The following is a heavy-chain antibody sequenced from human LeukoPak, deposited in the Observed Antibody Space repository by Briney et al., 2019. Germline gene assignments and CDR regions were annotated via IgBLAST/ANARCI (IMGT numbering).Heavy chain of an antibody. Sequence: SGGSLRLSCVASGFTFSSYGMHWVRQAPGKGLECVAFIRYDGSNKYYADSVKGRFTISRDNSKNTLYLQMNSLRAEDTAVYYCAKEEAQQLVRVFDYWGQGTLVTVSS. CDR3: AKEEAQQLVRVFDY. CDR2: IRYDGSNK. V-gene: IGHV3-30*02. D-gene: IGHD6-13*01. J-gene: IGHJ4*02. CDR1: GFTFSSYG.